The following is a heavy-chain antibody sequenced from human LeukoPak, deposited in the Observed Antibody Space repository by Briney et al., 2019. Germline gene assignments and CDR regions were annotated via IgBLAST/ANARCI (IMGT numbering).Heavy chain of an antibody. J-gene: IGHJ6*03. CDR2: ISGSGGST. D-gene: IGHD1-14*01. V-gene: IGHV3-23*01. CDR3: ARGPERDPYYMDV. CDR1: GFTFSSYG. Sequence: GGSLRLSCAASGFTFSSYGMSWVRQAPGKGLEWVSAISGSGGSTYYADSVKGRFTISRDNAKNSLYLQMNSLRAEDTAVYYCARGPERDPYYMDVWGKGTTVTISS.